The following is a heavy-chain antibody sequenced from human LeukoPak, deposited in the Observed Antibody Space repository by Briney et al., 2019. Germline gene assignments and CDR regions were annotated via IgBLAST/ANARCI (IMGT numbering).Heavy chain of an antibody. D-gene: IGHD3-10*01. Sequence: SETLSLTCSVSGGSITNYYWSWIRQPAGKGLEWIGRIYTGGSTNYNPSLKSRVTMSVDTSKNQFSLKLSSVTAADTAVYYCARDEGVLTSQNIGGWFDPWGQGTLVTVSS. V-gene: IGHV4-4*07. CDR1: GGSITNYY. J-gene: IGHJ5*02. CDR2: IYTGGST. CDR3: ARDEGVLTSQNIGGWFDP.